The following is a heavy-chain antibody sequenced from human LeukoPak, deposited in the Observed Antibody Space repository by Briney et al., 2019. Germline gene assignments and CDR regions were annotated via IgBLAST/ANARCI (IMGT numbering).Heavy chain of an antibody. CDR1: GYTFTGYY. D-gene: IGHD3-10*01. Sequence: ASVKVSCKASGYTFTGYYMHWVRQAPGQGLEWMGWINPNSGGTNYAQKFQGRVTMTRDTSISTAYMELRSLRSDDTAVYYCAREGPYYGSGSDDAFDIWGQGTMVTVSS. CDR3: AREGPYYGSGSDDAFDI. J-gene: IGHJ3*02. CDR2: INPNSGGT. V-gene: IGHV1-2*02.